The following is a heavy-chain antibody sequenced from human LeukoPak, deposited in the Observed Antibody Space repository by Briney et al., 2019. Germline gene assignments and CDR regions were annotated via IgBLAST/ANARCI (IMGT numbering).Heavy chain of an antibody. J-gene: IGHJ4*02. Sequence: GSSVKVSCKASGGTFSSYAISWVRQAPGQGLEWMGWISAYNGNTNYAQKLQGRVTMTTDTSTSTAYMELRSLRSDDTAVYYCALSSGAAAIFDYWGQGTLVTVSS. CDR2: ISAYNGNT. CDR1: GGTFSSYA. CDR3: ALSSGAAAIFDY. V-gene: IGHV1-18*01. D-gene: IGHD6-13*01.